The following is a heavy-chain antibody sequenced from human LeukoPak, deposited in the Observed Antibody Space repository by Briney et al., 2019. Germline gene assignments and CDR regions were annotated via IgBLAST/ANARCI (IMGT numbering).Heavy chain of an antibody. V-gene: IGHV3-33*01. Sequence: GGSLRLSCAASGFTFSSYGMHWVRQAPGRGLEWVAVKWYDGSNKYYADSVKGRYTISRDNSKNTLYLQMNSLRAEDTAVYYCARDETAAIAVAGLIDYWGQGTLVTVSS. CDR3: ARDETAAIAVAGLIDY. CDR2: KWYDGSNK. D-gene: IGHD6-19*01. CDR1: GFTFSSYG. J-gene: IGHJ4*02.